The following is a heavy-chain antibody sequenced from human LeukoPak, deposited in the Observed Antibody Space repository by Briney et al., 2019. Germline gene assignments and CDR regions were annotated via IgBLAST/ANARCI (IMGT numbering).Heavy chain of an antibody. CDR3: SKDGGLWVSAHWGDS. Sequence: GVLRLSCTASGFTFSSYTMTWVRQAPGKGLKWVSTITTGDGNTYYADSVKGRFTVSRDDSKNTLYLQMNSLRAEDTAVYYWSKDGGLWVSAHWGDSWGRGTLVTVSS. D-gene: IGHD7-27*01. J-gene: IGHJ4*02. CDR2: ITTGDGNT. V-gene: IGHV3-23*01. CDR1: GFTFSSYT.